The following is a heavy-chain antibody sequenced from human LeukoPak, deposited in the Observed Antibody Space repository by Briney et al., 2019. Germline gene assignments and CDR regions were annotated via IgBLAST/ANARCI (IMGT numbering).Heavy chain of an antibody. CDR1: GGTFISYA. Sequence: ASVKVPCKASGGTFISYAISWVRQAPGQGLEWMGGIIPIFGTANYAQKFQGRVTITADESTSTAYMELSSLRSEDTAVYYCARVGTTVVYNWFDPWGQGTLVTVSS. J-gene: IGHJ5*02. CDR2: IIPIFGTA. V-gene: IGHV1-69*01. D-gene: IGHD4-23*01. CDR3: ARVGTTVVYNWFDP.